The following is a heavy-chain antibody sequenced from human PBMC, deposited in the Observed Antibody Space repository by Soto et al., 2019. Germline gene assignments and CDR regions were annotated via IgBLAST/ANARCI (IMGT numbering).Heavy chain of an antibody. D-gene: IGHD1-26*01. CDR1: GFTFSSYA. V-gene: IGHV3-23*01. Sequence: QPGGSLRLSCAASGFTFSSYAMSWVRQAPGKGLEWVSAISGSGGSTYYADSVKGRFTISRDNSKDTLYLQMNSLRAEDTAVYYCAKISGSYSGSYYYFDYWGQGTLVTVSS. CDR2: ISGSGGST. CDR3: AKISGSYSGSYYYFDY. J-gene: IGHJ4*02.